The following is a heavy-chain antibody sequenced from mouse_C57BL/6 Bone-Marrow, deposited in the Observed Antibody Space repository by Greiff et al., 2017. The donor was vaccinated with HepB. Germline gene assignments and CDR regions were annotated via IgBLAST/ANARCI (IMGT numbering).Heavy chain of an antibody. V-gene: IGHV5-6*01. J-gene: IGHJ4*01. CDR3: ARHEYYYAMDY. CDR2: ISSGGSYT. CDR1: GFTFSSYG. Sequence: EVKVVESGGDLVKPGGSLKLSCAASGFTFSSYGMSWVRQTPDKRLEWVATISSGGSYTYYPDSVKGRFTISRDNAKNTLYLQMSSLKSEDTAMYYCARHEYYYAMDYWGQGTSVTVSS.